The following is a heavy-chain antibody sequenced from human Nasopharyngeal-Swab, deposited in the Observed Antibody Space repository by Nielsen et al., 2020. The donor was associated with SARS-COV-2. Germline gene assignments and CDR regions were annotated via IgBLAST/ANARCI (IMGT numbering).Heavy chain of an antibody. CDR1: GGSISSSSYY. Sequence: SETLSLTCTVSGGSISSSSYYWGWIRQPPGKGLEWIGSIYYSGSTYYNPSLKSRVTISVDTSKNQFSLKLSSVTAADTAVYYCAHRAASYYDILTGYPDYYYYGMDVWGQGTTVTVSS. V-gene: IGHV4-39*07. CDR3: AHRAASYYDILTGYPDYYYYGMDV. D-gene: IGHD3-9*01. J-gene: IGHJ6*02. CDR2: IYYSGST.